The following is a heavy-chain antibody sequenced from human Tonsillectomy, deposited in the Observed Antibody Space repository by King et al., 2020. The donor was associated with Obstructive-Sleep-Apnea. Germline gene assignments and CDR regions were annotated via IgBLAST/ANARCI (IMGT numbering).Heavy chain of an antibody. CDR2: IRSKANNYAT. CDR1: GFTFSGSA. J-gene: IGHJ4*02. Sequence: VQLVESGGGLVQPGGSLKLSCAASGFTFSGSAMHWVRQASGKGLEWVGRIRSKANNYATAYVASVKGRFTISRDESKTTAYLQMNSLKTEETAVYYCTRRRGDSSGSHFDYWGQGTLVTVSS. V-gene: IGHV3-73*01. D-gene: IGHD3-22*01. CDR3: TRRRGDSSGSHFDY.